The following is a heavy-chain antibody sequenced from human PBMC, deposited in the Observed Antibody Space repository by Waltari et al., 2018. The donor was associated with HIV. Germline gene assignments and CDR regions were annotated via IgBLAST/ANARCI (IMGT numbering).Heavy chain of an antibody. CDR1: GYSFTGYY. V-gene: IGHV1-2*02. CDR3: VRDRALDWTSDFHY. CDR2: INPIGGGT. D-gene: IGHD3-3*01. Sequence: QVQLMQSGAELKKPGASVEVSCEASGYSFTGYYIHWVRQAPGQGLEWMGWINPIGGGTKYAQRFQGRVTVTRDTSINTVYMELRRLRSDDTAVYYCVRDRALDWTSDFHYWGQGTLVTVSS. J-gene: IGHJ4*02.